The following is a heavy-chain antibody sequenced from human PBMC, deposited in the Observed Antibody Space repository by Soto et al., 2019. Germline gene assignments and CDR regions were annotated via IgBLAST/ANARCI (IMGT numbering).Heavy chain of an antibody. CDR2: IFPMYGTP. J-gene: IGHJ3*02. CDR3: AIDYEYPILELAALDI. D-gene: IGHD5-12*01. V-gene: IGHV1-69*01. CDR1: GGAFSRYA. Sequence: QVLLVQSGAEVKKPGSSVKVSCKASGGAFSRYAISWVRQAPGQGLEWVGGIFPMYGTPVYAQKLQGRVTLTADEATTTAYMELSGLRYEDTACDYCAIDYEYPILELAALDIWGQWTMVTVSS.